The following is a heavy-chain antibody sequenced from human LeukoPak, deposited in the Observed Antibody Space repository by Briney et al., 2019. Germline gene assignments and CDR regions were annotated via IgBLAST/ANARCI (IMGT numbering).Heavy chain of an antibody. Sequence: GGSLRLSCAASGFTFTSYGMHWVRQAPGKGLEWVTVISYDVSDKYYVDSVKGRFTISRDTSKNTLYLQMNSLRAEDTAVYYCAKDRGSGYNWNDVLDYWGQGTLVTVSS. CDR1: GFTFTSYG. V-gene: IGHV3-30*18. D-gene: IGHD1-20*01. J-gene: IGHJ4*02. CDR3: AKDRGSGYNWNDVLDY. CDR2: ISYDVSDK.